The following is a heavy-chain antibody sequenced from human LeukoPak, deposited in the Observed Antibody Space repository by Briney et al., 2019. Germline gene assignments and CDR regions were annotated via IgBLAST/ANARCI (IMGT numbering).Heavy chain of an antibody. Sequence: PSETLSLTCTVSGGSISSYYWSWIRQPPGKGLEWIGYIYYSGSTNYNPSLKSRVTISVDTSKNQFSLKLSSVTAADPAVYYCARNYYDSSGYNYFDYWGQGTLVTVSS. CDR1: GGSISSYY. V-gene: IGHV4-59*01. J-gene: IGHJ4*02. CDR3: ARNYYDSSGYNYFDY. D-gene: IGHD3-22*01. CDR2: IYYSGST.